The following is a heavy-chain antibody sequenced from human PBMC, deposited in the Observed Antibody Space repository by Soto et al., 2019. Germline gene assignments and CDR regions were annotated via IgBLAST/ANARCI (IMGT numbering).Heavy chain of an antibody. D-gene: IGHD5-18*01. Sequence: SETRSLTCAVYGGSFSGCYWSWIRQPPGKGLEWIGEINHSGSTNYNPSLKSRVTISVDTSKNQFSLKLSSVTAADTAVYYCARDSGYSYGSDYGMDVWGQGTTVTVSS. CDR1: GGSFSGCY. J-gene: IGHJ6*02. CDR2: INHSGST. CDR3: ARDSGYSYGSDYGMDV. V-gene: IGHV4-34*01.